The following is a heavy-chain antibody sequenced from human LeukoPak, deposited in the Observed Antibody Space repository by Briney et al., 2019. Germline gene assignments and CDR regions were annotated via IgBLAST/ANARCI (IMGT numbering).Heavy chain of an antibody. Sequence: PSETLSLTCTVSGGSISSSSYYWGWIRQPPGKGLEWIGSIYYSGSTNYKPSLKSRVTISVDTSKNQFSLKLSSVTAADTAVYYCARDYYDSSGYRFDPWGQGTLVTVSS. CDR2: IYYSGST. CDR1: GGSISSSSYY. D-gene: IGHD3-22*01. J-gene: IGHJ5*02. CDR3: ARDYYDSSGYRFDP. V-gene: IGHV4-39*07.